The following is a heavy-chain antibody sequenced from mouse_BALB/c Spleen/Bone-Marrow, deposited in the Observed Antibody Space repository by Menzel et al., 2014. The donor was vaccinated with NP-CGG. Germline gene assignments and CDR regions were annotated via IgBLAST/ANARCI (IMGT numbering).Heavy chain of an antibody. CDR3: ARWGITSYYFDY. J-gene: IGHJ2*01. D-gene: IGHD2-4*01. CDR1: GYAFSSSW. CDR2: TYPGDGDT. V-gene: IGHV1-82*01. Sequence: VKLVESGPELMKPGASVKISCKASGYAFSSSWMNWVKQRPGQGLEWIGRTYPGDGDTNYNGKFKGKATLTADKSSSTAYMQLSSLTSVDSAVYFCARWGITSYYFDYWGQGTTLTVSS.